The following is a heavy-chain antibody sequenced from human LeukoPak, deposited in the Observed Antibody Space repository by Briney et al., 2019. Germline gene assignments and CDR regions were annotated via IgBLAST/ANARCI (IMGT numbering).Heavy chain of an antibody. CDR1: GGSISSGSYY. CDR3: ARVGDYYDSSGYYPFDY. J-gene: IGHJ4*02. CDR2: IYTSGST. Sequence: PSETLSLTCTVSGGSISSGSYYWSWIRQPAGKGLEWIGRIYTSGSTNYNPSLKSRVTISVDTSKNQFSLKLSSVTAADTAVYYCARVGDYYDSSGYYPFDYWGQGTLVTVSS. V-gene: IGHV4-61*02. D-gene: IGHD3-22*01.